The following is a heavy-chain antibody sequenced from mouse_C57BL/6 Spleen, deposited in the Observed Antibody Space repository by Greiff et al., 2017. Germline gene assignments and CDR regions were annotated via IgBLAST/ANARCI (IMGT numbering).Heavy chain of an antibody. CDR3: TREGNYYGSSYEAWFAY. CDR2: ISSGGDYI. V-gene: IGHV5-9-1*02. D-gene: IGHD1-1*01. J-gene: IGHJ3*01. CDR1: GFTFSSYA. Sequence: EVMLVESGEGLVKPGGSLKLSCAASGFTFSSYAMSWVRQTPEKRLEWVAYISSGGDYIYYADTVKGRFTISRDNARNTLYLQMISLKSEDTAMYYCTREGNYYGSSYEAWFAYWGQGTLVTVSA.